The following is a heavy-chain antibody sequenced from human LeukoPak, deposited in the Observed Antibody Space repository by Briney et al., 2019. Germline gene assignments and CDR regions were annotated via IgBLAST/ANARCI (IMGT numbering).Heavy chain of an antibody. J-gene: IGHJ3*02. Sequence: PSETLSLTCTVSGGSISSDGYYWSWIRQHPGKGLEWIGYIYYSGSTDYNPSLKSRVTISVGTSQNQFFLKLSSVTAADTAVYYCARVVYVGYDRSLDIWGQGRMVTVSS. V-gene: IGHV4-31*03. D-gene: IGHD3-9*01. CDR2: IYYSGST. CDR1: GGSISSDGYY. CDR3: ARVVYVGYDRSLDI.